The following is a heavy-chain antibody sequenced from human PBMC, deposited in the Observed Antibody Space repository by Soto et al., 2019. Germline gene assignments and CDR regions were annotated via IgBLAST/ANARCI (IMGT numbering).Heavy chain of an antibody. CDR3: ARGDSTDCSNGVCSFFYHHDMDV. CDR2: INPKSGGA. J-gene: IGHJ6*02. V-gene: IGHV1-2*04. Sequence: ASVKVSCKASGYSFTDYHIHWVRQAPGQGLEWLGRINPKSGGASTAQKFQGWVTMTTDTSISTASMELTRLTSDDTASYYCARGDSTDCSNGVCSFFYHHDMDVWGQATTVTVSS. D-gene: IGHD2-8*01. CDR1: GYSFTDYH.